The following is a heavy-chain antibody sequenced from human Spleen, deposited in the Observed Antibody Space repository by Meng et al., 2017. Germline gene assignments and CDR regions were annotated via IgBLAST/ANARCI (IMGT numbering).Heavy chain of an antibody. D-gene: IGHD6-19*01. J-gene: IGHJ4*02. Sequence: VQLQEAGPGLGMPSPTLSLPCAAPGGSISSGGYYWSWIRPHPGKGLEWIGYIYYSGSTSYNPPLKSRVTITIDTSKTQFSLRLSSVTPADTAMYFCASGSGSGWYYFDNWGQGTLVTVSS. CDR3: ASGSGSGWYYFDN. CDR2: IYYSGST. V-gene: IGHV4-31*11. CDR1: GGSISSGGYY.